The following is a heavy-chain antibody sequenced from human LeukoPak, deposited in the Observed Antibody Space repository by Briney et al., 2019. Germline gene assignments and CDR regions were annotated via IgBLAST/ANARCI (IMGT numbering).Heavy chain of an antibody. CDR2: IRYDGSNK. CDR3: AKDPAGMTTVTTGFDY. Sequence: GGSLRLSCAASGFTFSSYGMHWVRQAPGKGLEWVAFIRYDGSNKYYADSVKGRFTISRDNSKNTLYLQMNSLRAEDTAVYYCAKDPAGMTTVTTGFDYWGQGTLVTVSS. CDR1: GFTFSSYG. J-gene: IGHJ4*02. V-gene: IGHV3-30*02. D-gene: IGHD4-17*01.